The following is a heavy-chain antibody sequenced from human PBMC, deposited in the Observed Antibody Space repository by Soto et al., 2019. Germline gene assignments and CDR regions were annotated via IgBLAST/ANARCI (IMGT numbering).Heavy chain of an antibody. J-gene: IGHJ5*02. V-gene: IGHV4-59*01. D-gene: IGHD6-6*01. CDR2: IHYSGST. CDR3: ARGGIAARKGRWFDP. Sequence: PSETLSLTCTVSGGSLSDYYWTWIRQPPGKGLEWIGYIHYSGSTNYNPSLKSRVTISVDTSKNQFSLKLRSVTAAGTAMYHCARGGIAARKGRWFDPWGQGAPVTVSS. CDR1: GGSLSDYY.